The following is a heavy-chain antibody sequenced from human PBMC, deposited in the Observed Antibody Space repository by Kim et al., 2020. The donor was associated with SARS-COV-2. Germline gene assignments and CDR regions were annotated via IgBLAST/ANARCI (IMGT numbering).Heavy chain of an antibody. CDR1: GGTINRSPYC. J-gene: IGHJ4*02. Sequence: SETLSLTCTVSGGTINRSPYCWGWVRQPPGKGLQWIGSIYSSGTTYSSPSLSSRVTLSVDMSENQFSLRLTSVTVAETAVYYSARQGLGSGYDSPPAYFDHWGQGIL. CDR2: IYSSGTT. CDR3: ARQGLGSGYDSPPAYFDH. D-gene: IGHD5-12*01. V-gene: IGHV4-39*01.